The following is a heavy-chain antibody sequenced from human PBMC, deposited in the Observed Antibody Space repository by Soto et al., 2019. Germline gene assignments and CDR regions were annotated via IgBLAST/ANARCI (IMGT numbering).Heavy chain of an antibody. CDR1: GFTLGDYG. Sequence: EVQLVESGGGLVQPGGSLRLSCVVSGFTLGDYGMNWVRQAPGKGLEWVSYISDGGSRMYYADSVKGRFTISRDSAKNSLYLQMNSLRGEDTAVYYCAPQGVGATGYLYWGQGTLVTVSS. J-gene: IGHJ4*02. V-gene: IGHV3-48*01. D-gene: IGHD1-26*01. CDR3: APQGVGATGYLY. CDR2: ISDGGSRM.